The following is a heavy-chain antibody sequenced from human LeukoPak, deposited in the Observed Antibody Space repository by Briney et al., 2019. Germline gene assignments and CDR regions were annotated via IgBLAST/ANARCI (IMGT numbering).Heavy chain of an antibody. CDR2: IIPILGIA. CDR1: GGTFSSYA. J-gene: IGHJ4*02. V-gene: IGHV1-69*04. CDR3: ARYSDGGSSDYFDY. Sequence: SVKVSRKAYGGTFSSYAISWVRQAPGQGLEWMGRIIPILGIANYAQKFQGRVTITADKSTSTAYMELSSLRSEDTAVYYCARYSDGGSSDYFDYWGQGTLVTVSS. D-gene: IGHD2-15*01.